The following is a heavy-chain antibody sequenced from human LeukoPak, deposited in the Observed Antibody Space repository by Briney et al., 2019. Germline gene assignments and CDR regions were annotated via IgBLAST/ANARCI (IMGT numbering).Heavy chain of an antibody. Sequence: PGGSLRLSCAASGFTFSDYGMHWARQGPGKGLEWVAVISYDGTLKFYADSVKGRFTISRDNSENTLHLQMNSLGPEDTAVYYCARDRIKIRYFDPDGMDVWGQGTTVTVSS. D-gene: IGHD3-9*01. CDR3: ARDRIKIRYFDPDGMDV. CDR2: ISYDGTLK. CDR1: GFTFSDYG. J-gene: IGHJ6*02. V-gene: IGHV3-30*03.